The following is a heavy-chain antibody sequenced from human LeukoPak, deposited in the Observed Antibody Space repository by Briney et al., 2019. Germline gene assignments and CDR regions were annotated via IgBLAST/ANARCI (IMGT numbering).Heavy chain of an antibody. CDR1: GYSFTSYW. CDR3: ARRQDSSGYSDAFDI. Sequence: TGESLKISCKGSGYSFTSYWIGWVRQMPGKGLEWMGIIYPGDSDTRYSPSFQGQVTISADKSISTAYLQWSSLKASDTAMYYCARRQDSSGYSDAFDIWGQGTMVSVSS. V-gene: IGHV5-51*01. J-gene: IGHJ3*02. CDR2: IYPGDSDT. D-gene: IGHD3-22*01.